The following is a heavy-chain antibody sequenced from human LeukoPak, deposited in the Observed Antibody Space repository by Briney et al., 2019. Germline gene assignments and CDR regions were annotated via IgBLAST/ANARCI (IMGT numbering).Heavy chain of an antibody. CDR1: GGSISSGGYY. CDR2: IYYSGST. J-gene: IGHJ4*02. V-gene: IGHV4-61*08. CDR3: AGSGRVATIDY. Sequence: SETLSLTCTVSGGSISSGGYYWSWIRQHPGKGLEWIGYIYYSGSTNYNPSLKSRVPISVDTSKNQFSLKLSSVTAADPAVYYCAGSGRVATIDYWGQGTLVSVSS. D-gene: IGHD5-24*01.